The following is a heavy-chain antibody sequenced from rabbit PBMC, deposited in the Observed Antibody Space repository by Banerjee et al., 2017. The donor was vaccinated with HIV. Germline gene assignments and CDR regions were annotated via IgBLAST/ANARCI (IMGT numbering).Heavy chain of an antibody. CDR1: GFDFSSYG. CDR2: IDPVFGST. CDR3: ARGYASSTGYYVTNL. D-gene: IGHD1-1*01. V-gene: IGHV1S47*01. Sequence: QEQLVESGGGLVQPGGSLKLSCKASGFDFSSYGVSWVRQAPGKGLEWIGYIDPVFGSTYYASWVNGRFTISSHNAQNTLYLQLNSLTDADTATYFCARGYASSTGYYVTNLWGPGTLVTVS. J-gene: IGHJ4*01.